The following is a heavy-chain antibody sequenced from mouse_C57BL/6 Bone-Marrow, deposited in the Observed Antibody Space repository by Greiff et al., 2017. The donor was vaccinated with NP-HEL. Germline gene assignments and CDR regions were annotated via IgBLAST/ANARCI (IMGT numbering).Heavy chain of an antibody. CDR2: IYPGDGDT. V-gene: IGHV1-82*01. J-gene: IGHJ4*01. D-gene: IGHD2-4*01. Sequence: VHLVESGPELVKPGASVKISCKASGYAFSSSWMNWVKQRPGKGLEWIGRIYPGDGDTNYNGKFKGKATLTADKSSSTAYMQLSSLTSEDSAVYFCAIYDYLYAMDYWGQGTSVTVSS. CDR1: GYAFSSSW. CDR3: AIYDYLYAMDY.